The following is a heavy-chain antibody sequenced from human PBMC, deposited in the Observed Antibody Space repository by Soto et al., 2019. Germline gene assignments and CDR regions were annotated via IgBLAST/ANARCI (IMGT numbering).Heavy chain of an antibody. Sequence: PSETLSLTCTVSGGSISSGGYYWSWIRQHPGKGLECIGYIYYSGSTYYNPSLKSRVTISVDTSKRQVSLRLRSVTAADTAVYYCARHQGWYADYWGQGTLVTVSS. D-gene: IGHD2-15*01. V-gene: IGHV4-39*01. CDR1: GGSISSGGYY. J-gene: IGHJ4*02. CDR3: ARHQGWYADY. CDR2: IYYSGST.